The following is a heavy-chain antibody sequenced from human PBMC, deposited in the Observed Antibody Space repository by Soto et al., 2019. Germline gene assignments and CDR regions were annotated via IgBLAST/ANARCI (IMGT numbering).Heavy chain of an antibody. CDR3: ARDPIVVVPATTIPNGYYYYYYGMDV. D-gene: IGHD2-2*01. CDR1: GGTFSSYA. Sequence: SVKVSCKASGGTFSSYAISWVRQAPGQGLEWMGGIIPIFGTANYAQKFQGRVTITADKSTSTAYMELSSLRSEDTAVYYCARDPIVVVPATTIPNGYYYYYYGMDVWGQGTTVTVSS. V-gene: IGHV1-69*06. CDR2: IIPIFGTA. J-gene: IGHJ6*02.